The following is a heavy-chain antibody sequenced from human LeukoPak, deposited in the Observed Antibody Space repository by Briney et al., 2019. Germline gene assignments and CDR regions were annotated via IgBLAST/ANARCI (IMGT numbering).Heavy chain of an antibody. Sequence: GGSLRLSCAASGFTFSSYAMSWVRQAPGKELEWVSAISGSGGSTYYADSVKGRFTISRDNSKNTLYLQMNSLRAEDTAVYYCTKDHRAVAGTVGAFDIWGQGTMVTVSS. D-gene: IGHD6-19*01. CDR2: ISGSGGST. J-gene: IGHJ3*02. CDR1: GFTFSSYA. CDR3: TKDHRAVAGTVGAFDI. V-gene: IGHV3-23*01.